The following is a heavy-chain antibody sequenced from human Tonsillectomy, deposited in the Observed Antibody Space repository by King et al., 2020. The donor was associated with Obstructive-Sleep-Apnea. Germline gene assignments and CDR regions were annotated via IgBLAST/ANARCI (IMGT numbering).Heavy chain of an antibody. V-gene: IGHV3-21*01. D-gene: IGHD3-10*01. J-gene: IGHJ4*02. CDR1: GFTFSSYS. Sequence: VQLVESGGGLVKPGGSLRLSCAASGFTFSSYSMNWVRQAPGKGLEWVSSISSSSSYIYYADSVEGRFTISSDNAKNSLYLQMNSLGAEDTAVYYCARDSYGPDPFDYWGQGTLVTVSS. CDR3: ARDSYGPDPFDY. CDR2: ISSSSSYI.